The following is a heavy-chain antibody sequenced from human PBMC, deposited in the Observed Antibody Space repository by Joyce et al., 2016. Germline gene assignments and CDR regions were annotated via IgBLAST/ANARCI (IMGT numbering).Heavy chain of an antibody. Sequence: EVQLVQSGAEVKKPGESLKISCKGSGYTFTKYWIGWVRQMPGKGLEWMVIIYPGDSDAIYSPSFQGQVTISADKSITTAYLQWSSLKASDTAMDYCARQRSHWFDSWGQGTPVTVSS. D-gene: IGHD3-3*01. CDR1: GYTFTKYW. V-gene: IGHV5-51*01. CDR2: IYPGDSDA. J-gene: IGHJ5*01. CDR3: ARQRSHWFDS.